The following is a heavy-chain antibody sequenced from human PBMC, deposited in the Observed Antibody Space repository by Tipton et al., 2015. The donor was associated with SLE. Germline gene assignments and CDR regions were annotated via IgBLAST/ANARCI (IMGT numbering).Heavy chain of an antibody. CDR2: ISAGGTTT. CDR3: VRGSGKPAFNI. Sequence: SLRLSCAASGFTFSSYWMSWVRQAPGKGLEWVSYISAGGTTTHYADSVKGRFIISADNAKNSLYLQMTSLRSEDTAVYYCVRGSGKPAFNIWGQGTMVTVSS. CDR1: GFTFSSYW. D-gene: IGHD3-10*01. V-gene: IGHV3-48*01. J-gene: IGHJ3*02.